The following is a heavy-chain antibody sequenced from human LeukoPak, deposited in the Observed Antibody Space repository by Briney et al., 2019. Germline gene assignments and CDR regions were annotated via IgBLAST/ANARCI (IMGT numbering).Heavy chain of an antibody. CDR1: GFTFSTYA. J-gene: IGHJ5*02. CDR2: VSGTGGRT. CDR3: VKASSSSPQYNWFDA. Sequence: GGSLRLSCAASGFTFSTYAMSWVRQAPGKGLEWVSVVSGTGGRTYYADSVKGRFTISRDNSKNALYLQMNSLRAEDTALYYCVKASSSSPQYNWFDAWGQGTLVTVSS. V-gene: IGHV3-23*01. D-gene: IGHD6-6*01.